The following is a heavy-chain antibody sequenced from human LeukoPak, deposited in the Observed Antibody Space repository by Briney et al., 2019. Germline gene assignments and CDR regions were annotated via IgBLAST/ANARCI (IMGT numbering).Heavy chain of an antibody. Sequence: GGSLRLSCAASGFTFSRYAMHWVRQAPGKGLEWVAVISYDGSNEYYADSVKGRFTISRDNSKNTLYLQMNSLRAEDTAVYYCASTISAAGTWFNFFDYWGQGTLVTVSS. J-gene: IGHJ4*02. CDR3: ASTISAAGTWFNFFDY. V-gene: IGHV3-30-3*01. CDR2: ISYDGSNE. D-gene: IGHD6-13*01. CDR1: GFTFSRYA.